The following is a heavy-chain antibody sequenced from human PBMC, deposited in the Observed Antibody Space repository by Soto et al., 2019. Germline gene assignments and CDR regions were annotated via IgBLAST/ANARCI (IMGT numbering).Heavy chain of an antibody. J-gene: IGHJ6*01. CDR1: GFTFSSYG. Sequence: QVQLVESGGGVVQPGRSLRLSCAASGFTFSSYGMHWVRQAPGKGLEWVAVIWYDGSNKYYADSVKGRFTISRGNSKXXXXXXXNXXXAXXTXXXXXXXXXXXXXXSXXXYY. CDR2: IWYDGSNK. CDR3: XXXXXXXXXSXXXYY. V-gene: IGHV3-33*01.